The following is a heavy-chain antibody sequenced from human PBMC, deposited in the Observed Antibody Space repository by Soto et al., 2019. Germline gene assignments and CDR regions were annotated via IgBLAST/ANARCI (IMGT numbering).Heavy chain of an antibody. D-gene: IGHD1-26*01. CDR1: GYSFASFE. V-gene: IGHV1-8*01. CDR2: MNPNTGNT. J-gene: IGHJ4*02. Sequence: QVQLVQSGAEAKQPGASVRVSCKASGYSFASFEINWVRQATGQGLEWMGWMNPNTGNTDYAQKFQGRVTMTRNTSISTAYMELSSLRSEDTAMYYCARGLEGATGFPFDYWGQGTLVTVSS. CDR3: ARGLEGATGFPFDY.